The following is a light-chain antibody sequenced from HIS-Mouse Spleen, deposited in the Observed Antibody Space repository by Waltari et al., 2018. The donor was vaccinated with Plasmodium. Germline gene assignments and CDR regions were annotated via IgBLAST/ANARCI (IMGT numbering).Light chain of an antibody. CDR3: QQNYNTWT. Sequence: DIQMTQSPSSLSASVGDRVTITFRASQSISSYLNWYQQKPGKAPKLLIYAASSLQSGVPSRFSGSGSGTDFTLTISSLQPEDFATYYCQQNYNTWTFGQGTKVEIK. CDR2: AAS. CDR1: QSISSY. J-gene: IGKJ1*01. V-gene: IGKV1-39*01.